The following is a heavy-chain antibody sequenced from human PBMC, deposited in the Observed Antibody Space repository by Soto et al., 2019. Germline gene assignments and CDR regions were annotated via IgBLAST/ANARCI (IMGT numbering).Heavy chain of an antibody. D-gene: IGHD3-22*01. CDR3: ASAYYDSSGYSAY. Sequence: QVQLQQWGAGLLKPSETLSLTCAVYGGSFSGYYWSWIRQPPGKGLEWIGEINHSGSTNYNPSLKSRVTISVDTSKNQFSPKLSSVTAADTAVYYCASAYYDSSGYSAYWGQGTLVTVSS. CDR1: GGSFSGYY. J-gene: IGHJ4*02. V-gene: IGHV4-34*01. CDR2: INHSGST.